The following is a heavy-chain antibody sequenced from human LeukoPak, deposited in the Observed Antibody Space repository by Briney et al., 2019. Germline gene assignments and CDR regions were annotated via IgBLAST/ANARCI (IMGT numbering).Heavy chain of an antibody. CDR2: NK. J-gene: IGHJ4*02. CDR3: AKGSGGYSGSGSPHFDS. V-gene: IGHV3-33*06. D-gene: IGHD3-10*01. CDR1: GVSFSSFA. Sequence: GGSLRLSCGASGVSFSSFAMHWVRQAPGKGLEWVAVNKYYADSVKGRFTISRDNSKNTVYLQMNSLRAEDTAVYYCAKGSGGYSGSGSPHFDSWGQGTLVAVSS.